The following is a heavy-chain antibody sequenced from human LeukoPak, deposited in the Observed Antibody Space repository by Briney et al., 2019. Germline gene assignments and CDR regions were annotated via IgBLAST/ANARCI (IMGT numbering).Heavy chain of an antibody. CDR3: AGAVAGTTNFDY. J-gene: IGHJ4*02. V-gene: IGHV4-39*01. CDR2: IYYSGTT. Sequence: SETLSLTCTVSGGSISSSSYDWGWIRQPPGKGLEWIGSIYYSGTTYYNPPLKSRVTISVDASKDQVSLKLNSVTAADTAVSYCAGAVAGTTNFDYWGQGTLVTVSS. D-gene: IGHD6-19*01. CDR1: GGSISSSSYD.